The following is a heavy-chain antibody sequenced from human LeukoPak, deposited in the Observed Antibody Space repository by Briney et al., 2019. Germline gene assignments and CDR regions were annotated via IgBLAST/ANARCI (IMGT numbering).Heavy chain of an antibody. CDR2: ISSSSSYT. CDR1: GFTFSDYY. V-gene: IGHV3-11*06. CDR3: ARVVYYGSGSPIDH. J-gene: IGHJ4*02. Sequence: GGSLRLSCAASGFTFSDYYMSWIRQAPGKGLEWVSYISSSSSYTNYADSVKGRFTISRDNAKNSLYLQMNSLRAEDTAVYYCARVVYYGSGSPIDHWGQGTLVTVSS. D-gene: IGHD3-10*01.